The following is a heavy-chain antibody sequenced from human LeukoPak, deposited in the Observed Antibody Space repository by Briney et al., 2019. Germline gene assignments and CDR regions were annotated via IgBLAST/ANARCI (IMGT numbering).Heavy chain of an antibody. CDR3: ARAYCSGGSCYPFYYGMDV. V-gene: IGHV1-69*01. Sequence: GSSVKVSCKASGGTFSSYAISWVRQAPGQGLEWMGGIIPIFGTANYAQKFQGRVTITADESTSTAYMELSSLRSVDTAVYYCARAYCSGGSCYPFYYGMDVWGKGTTVTVSS. J-gene: IGHJ6*04. CDR2: IIPIFGTA. CDR1: GGTFSSYA. D-gene: IGHD2-15*01.